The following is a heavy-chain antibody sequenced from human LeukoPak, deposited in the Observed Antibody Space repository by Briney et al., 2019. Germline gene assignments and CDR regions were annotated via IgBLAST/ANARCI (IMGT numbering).Heavy chain of an antibody. CDR2: ISFGGSNK. D-gene: IGHD3-22*01. V-gene: IGHV3-30-3*01. J-gene: IGHJ3*02. CDR1: GVSFSSYA. CDR3: ARSGQRWVYYYDSSRYLDFI. Sequence: GGSLRLSCATSGVSFSSYAMHWVRQPPRKGVEWEAVISFGGSNKYYTDSVKGLFTISRDNSKNTLYLQMNSLRAEDSAVYYCARSGQRWVYYYDSSRYLDFIWGQGTMVTVSS.